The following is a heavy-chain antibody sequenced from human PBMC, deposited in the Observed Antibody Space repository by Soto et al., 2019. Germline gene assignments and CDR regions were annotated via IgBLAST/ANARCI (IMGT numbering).Heavy chain of an antibody. CDR1: GGSISSSNW. V-gene: IGHV4-4*02. J-gene: IGHJ4*02. CDR3: ARESGIAARPVLDY. Sequence: SETLSLTCAVSGGSISSSNWWSWVRQPPGKGLEWIGEIYHSGSTNYNPSLKSRVTISVGKSKNQFSLKLSSVTAADTAVYYCARESGIAARPVLDYWGQGTLVTVSS. D-gene: IGHD6-6*01. CDR2: IYHSGST.